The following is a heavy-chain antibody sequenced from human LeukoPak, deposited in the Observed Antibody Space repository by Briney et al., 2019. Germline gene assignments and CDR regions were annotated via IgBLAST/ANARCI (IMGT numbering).Heavy chain of an antibody. Sequence: PSETLSLTCTVSGGSISSSSYYWGWIRQPPGKGLEWIGSIYYSGSTYYNPSLKSRVTISVDTSENQFSLKLSSVTAADTAVYYCARTPRQTGTPFDYWGQGTLVTVSS. CDR2: IYYSGST. D-gene: IGHD1-1*01. CDR3: ARTPRQTGTPFDY. J-gene: IGHJ4*02. V-gene: IGHV4-39*01. CDR1: GGSISSSSYY.